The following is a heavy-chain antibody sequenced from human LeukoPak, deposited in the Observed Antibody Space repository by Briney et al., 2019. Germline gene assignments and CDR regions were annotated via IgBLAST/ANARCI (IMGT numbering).Heavy chain of an antibody. V-gene: IGHV4-39*01. CDR3: ASQYYYDSSGYRMFDY. D-gene: IGHD3-22*01. CDR2: IYYSGST. CDR1: GGSISSSSYY. J-gene: IGHJ4*02. Sequence: KPSETLSLTCTVSGGSISSSSYYWGWIRQPPGKGLEWIGSIYYSGSTYYNPSLKSRVTISVDTSKNQFSLKLSSVTAADTAVYYCASQYYYDSSGYRMFDYWGQGTLVTVSS.